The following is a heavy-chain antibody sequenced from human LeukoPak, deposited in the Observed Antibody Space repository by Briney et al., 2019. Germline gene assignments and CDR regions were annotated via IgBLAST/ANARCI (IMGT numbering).Heavy chain of an antibody. D-gene: IGHD6-6*01. J-gene: IGHJ4*02. CDR1: GGSISSYY. V-gene: IGHV4-4*07. Sequence: SETLSLTCTVSGGSISSYYWSWIRQPAGKGLEWIGRIYTSGSTNYNPSLKSRVTMSVDTSKNQFSLKLSSVTAADTAVYYCAGLPGPSYASIAARPLDYWGQGTLVTVSS. CDR3: AGLPGPSYASIAARPLDY. CDR2: IYTSGST.